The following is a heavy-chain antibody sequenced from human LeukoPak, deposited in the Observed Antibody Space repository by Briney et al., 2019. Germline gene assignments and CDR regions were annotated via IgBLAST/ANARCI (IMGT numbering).Heavy chain of an antibody. CDR3: AELGITMIGGV. CDR1: GFTFSSYG. Sequence: GGSLRLPCAASGFTFSSYGMHWVRQAPGKGLEWVSYISSSGSTIYYADSVKGRFTISRDNAKNSLYLQMNSLRAEDTAVYYCAELGITMIGGVWGKGTTVTISS. D-gene: IGHD3-10*02. J-gene: IGHJ6*04. CDR2: ISSSGSTI. V-gene: IGHV3-48*03.